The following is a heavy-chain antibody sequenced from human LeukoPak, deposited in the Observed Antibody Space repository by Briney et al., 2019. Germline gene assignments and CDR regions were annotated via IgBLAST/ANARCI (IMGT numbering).Heavy chain of an antibody. CDR2: IYYTGST. CDR1: GDSISTYY. J-gene: IGHJ4*02. V-gene: IGHV4-59*01. D-gene: IGHD1-1*01. Sequence: SETLSLTCTVSGDSISTYYWSWIRQPPGKGLEWIGYIYYTGSTNYNPSLKRRVTMSVDTSKYQSPLKLSSVTAADTAVYYCARSKAYPNWPFDYWGQGTLVTVSS. CDR3: ARSKAYPNWPFDY.